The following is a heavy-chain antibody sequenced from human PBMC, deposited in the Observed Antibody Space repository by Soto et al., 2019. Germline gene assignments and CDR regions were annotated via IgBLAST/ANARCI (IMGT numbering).Heavy chain of an antibody. CDR3: ARGGFVAGLYNAMDA. V-gene: IGHV1-69*06. J-gene: IGHJ6*02. CDR1: GGTLSTNA. D-gene: IGHD2-21*01. Sequence: SVKVSCKASGGTLSTNAISWLRQAPGQGLEWMGAIIPMFGSPKYAQKFQGRVTITADNPTSTIYMEMISLTSADTAVYYCARGGFVAGLYNAMDAWGQGTAVTVSS. CDR2: IIPMFGSP.